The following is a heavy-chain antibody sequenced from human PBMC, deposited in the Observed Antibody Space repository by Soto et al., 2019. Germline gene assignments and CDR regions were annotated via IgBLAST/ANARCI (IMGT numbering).Heavy chain of an antibody. CDR3: ESLTVGNPGDS. CDR1: SGSISNSNYH. J-gene: IGHJ4*02. D-gene: IGHD2-21*02. CDR2: IYYLGNT. Sequence: SETLSLTCTVASGSISNSNYHWGWIRQPPGKGLEWIGSIYYLGNTYYNPSLKSRVTISVDTSKSHFSLKVSSVTAADTAVYYCESLTVGNPGDSWGQGTVVTGSS. V-gene: IGHV4-39*02.